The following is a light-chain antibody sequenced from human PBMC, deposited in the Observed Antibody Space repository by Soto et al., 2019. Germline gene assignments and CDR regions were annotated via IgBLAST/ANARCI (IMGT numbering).Light chain of an antibody. CDR2: AAS. J-gene: IGKJ1*01. CDR3: QQSYPTPRT. V-gene: IGKV1-39*01. CDR1: QYVSNY. Sequence: DIQMTQSPASLAASVGDRVTLTCRASQYVSNYLNWYQQKPGKAPKLLIYAASSLQRGVPSRFSASVSRTDFTLTISSLQPEDCASYYCQQSYPTPRTCGQGTKVEIK.